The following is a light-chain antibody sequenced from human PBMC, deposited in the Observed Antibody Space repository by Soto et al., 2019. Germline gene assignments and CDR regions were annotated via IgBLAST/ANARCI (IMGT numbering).Light chain of an antibody. CDR1: QSVTTN. V-gene: IGKV3-15*01. CDR3: HQYHGWPST. J-gene: IGKJ1*01. Sequence: EIVLTQSPCTLSLSPGERATLSCRASQSVTTNMAWYQQKPGQAPRLLIYGASTRATGVPARFSGSGSGTQLPLTITGLQAEDSAIYYCHQYHGWPSTFGQGTKVDIK. CDR2: GAS.